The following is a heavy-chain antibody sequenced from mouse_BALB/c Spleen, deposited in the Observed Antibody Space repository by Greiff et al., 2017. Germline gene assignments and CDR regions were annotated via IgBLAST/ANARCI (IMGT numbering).Heavy chain of an antibody. Sequence: EVQLVESGGGLVQPGGSLKLSCAASGFTFSSYGMSWVRQTPDKRLELVATINSNGGSTYYPDSVKGRFTISRDNAKNTLYLQMSRLKSDDTAMYYCARVITTEVDYWGQGTTLTVSS. CDR1: GFTFSSYG. D-gene: IGHD1-1*01. V-gene: IGHV5-6-3*01. CDR3: ARVITTEVDY. J-gene: IGHJ2*01. CDR2: INSNGGST.